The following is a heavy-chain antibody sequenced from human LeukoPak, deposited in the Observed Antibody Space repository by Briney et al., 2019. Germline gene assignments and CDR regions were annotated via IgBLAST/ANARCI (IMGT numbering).Heavy chain of an antibody. CDR2: IYSGGST. J-gene: IGHJ4*02. V-gene: IGHV3-53*01. CDR3: AKRLAMTGTYHFDY. D-gene: IGHD6-19*01. Sequence: PGGSLRLSCAASGFTVSSNYMSWVRQAPGKGLEWVSVIYSGGSTYYADSVKGRFTISRDNSENTLYLQMNSLRAEDTAVYYCAKRLAMTGTYHFDYWGQGTLVTVSS. CDR1: GFTVSSNY.